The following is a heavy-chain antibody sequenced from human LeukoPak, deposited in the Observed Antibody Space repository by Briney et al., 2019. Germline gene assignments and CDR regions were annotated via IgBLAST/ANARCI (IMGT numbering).Heavy chain of an antibody. D-gene: IGHD4-17*01. CDR1: GYTFTSYA. CDR2: INAGNGNT. CDR3: ACSVTTQFQGDY. J-gene: IGHJ4*02. Sequence: ASVKVSCKASGYTFTSYAMHGVRQAPGQRLEWMGWINAGNGNTKYSQKFQGRVTITRDTSASTAYMELSSLRSEDTAVYYCACSVTTQFQGDYWGQGTLVTVSS. V-gene: IGHV1-3*01.